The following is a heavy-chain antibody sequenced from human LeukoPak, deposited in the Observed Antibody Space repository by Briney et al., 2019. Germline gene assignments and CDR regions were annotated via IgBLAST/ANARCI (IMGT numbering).Heavy chain of an antibody. J-gene: IGHJ4*02. CDR1: GFTFSGSA. CDR2: IRDKANSYAT. CDR3: TRWDCTTTGCYPFDY. V-gene: IGHV3-73*01. D-gene: IGHD2-2*01. Sequence: GGSLRLSCAASGFTFSGSAIHWVRQASGKGLEWVGRIRDKANSYATAYIASVKGRFTISRDDSKNTAYLQMSSLKTEDTAVYYCTRWDCTTTGCYPFDYWGQGTMVTVSS.